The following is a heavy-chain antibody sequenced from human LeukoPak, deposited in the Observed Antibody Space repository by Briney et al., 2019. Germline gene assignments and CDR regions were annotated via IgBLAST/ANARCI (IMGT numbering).Heavy chain of an antibody. V-gene: IGHV3-7*01. D-gene: IGHD2-2*01. CDR3: AREGYQLLRRGYYYYMDV. CDR2: IKQDGSEK. Sequence: TGGSLRLSCAASGFTFSSYWMSWVRQAPGKGLEWVANIKQDGSEKYYVDSVKGRFTISRDNAKNSLYLQMNSLRAEDTAVYYCAREGYQLLRRGYYYYMDVWGKGTTVTVSS. CDR1: GFTFSSYW. J-gene: IGHJ6*03.